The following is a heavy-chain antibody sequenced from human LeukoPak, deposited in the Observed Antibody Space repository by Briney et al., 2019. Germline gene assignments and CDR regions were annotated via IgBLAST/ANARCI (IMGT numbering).Heavy chain of an antibody. V-gene: IGHV1-69*02. D-gene: IGHD2-21*02. CDR3: ASAYCGGDCWYYFDY. J-gene: IGHJ4*02. Sequence: IIPILGIANYAQKFQGRVTITADKSTSTAYMELSSLRSEDTAVYYCASAYCGGDCWYYFDYWGQGTLVTVSS. CDR2: IIPILGIA.